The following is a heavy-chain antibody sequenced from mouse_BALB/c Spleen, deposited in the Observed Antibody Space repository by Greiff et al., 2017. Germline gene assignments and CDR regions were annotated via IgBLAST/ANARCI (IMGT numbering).Heavy chain of an antibody. J-gene: IGHJ3*01. Sequence: EVQLVESGGGLVQPGGSRKLSCAASGFTFSSFGMHWVRQAPEKGLEWVAYISSGSSTIYYADTVKGRFTISRDNPKNTLFLQMTSLRSEDTAMYYCARSDGNSWFAYWGQGTLVTVS. CDR2: ISSGSSTI. V-gene: IGHV5-17*02. CDR3: ARSDGNSWFAY. D-gene: IGHD2-1*01. CDR1: GFTFSSFG.